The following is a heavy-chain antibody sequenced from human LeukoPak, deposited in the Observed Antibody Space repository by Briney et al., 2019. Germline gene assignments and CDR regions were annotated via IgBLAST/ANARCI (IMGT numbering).Heavy chain of an antibody. CDR1: GFTFSSYG. CDR2: ILYDGSNK. D-gene: IGHD3-3*01. CDR3: AKVSTTRTYYDFWSGPKWFDP. Sequence: PGGSLRLSCAASGFTFSSYGMHWVRQAPGKRLEWVAFILYDGSNKYYADSVKGRFTISRDNSKNTLYLQMNSLRAEDTAVYYCAKVSTTRTYYDFWSGPKWFDPWGQGTLVTVSS. V-gene: IGHV3-30*02. J-gene: IGHJ5*02.